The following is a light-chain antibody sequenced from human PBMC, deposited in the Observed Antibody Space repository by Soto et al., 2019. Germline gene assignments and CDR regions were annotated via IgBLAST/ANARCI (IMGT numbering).Light chain of an antibody. Sequence: EIVLTQSPGTLSLSPGERATLSCRASQSVSSSYLAWYQQKPGQAPRLLIYGASSRATGIPDRFSGSGSGTDFTLTISRLEPEDFAVYFCQKYGSSPLTFGQETKVDIK. V-gene: IGKV3-20*01. CDR3: QKYGSSPLT. J-gene: IGKJ1*01. CDR2: GAS. CDR1: QSVSSSY.